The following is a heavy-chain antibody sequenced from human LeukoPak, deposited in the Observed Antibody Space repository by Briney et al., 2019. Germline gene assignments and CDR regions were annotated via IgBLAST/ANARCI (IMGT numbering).Heavy chain of an antibody. V-gene: IGHV3-23*01. CDR1: GFTFSSYA. Sequence: GGSLRLSCAASGFTFSSYAMSWVRQAPGKGLEWVSAISGSGGSTYYADSVKGRFTISRDNSKNTLYLQMNSLRAEDTAVYYCARGVTGGWYGDFQHWGQGTLVTVSS. CDR3: ARGVTGGWYGDFQH. CDR2: ISGSGGST. D-gene: IGHD6-19*01. J-gene: IGHJ1*01.